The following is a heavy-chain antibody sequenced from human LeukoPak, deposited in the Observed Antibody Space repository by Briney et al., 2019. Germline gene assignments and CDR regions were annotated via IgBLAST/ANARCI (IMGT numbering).Heavy chain of an antibody. D-gene: IGHD2-2*02. CDR3: ARPLGAIYWFDP. CDR2: FYHGGST. V-gene: IGHV4-38-2*02. Sequence: SETLSLTCTVSGYSISTGYYWDWIRQPPGKGLEWIGTFYHGGSTYYNPSLKSRVTISVDTSKNQFSLKLSSVTAADTAVYYCARPLGAIYWFDPWGQGTLVTVSS. CDR1: GYSISTGYY. J-gene: IGHJ5*02.